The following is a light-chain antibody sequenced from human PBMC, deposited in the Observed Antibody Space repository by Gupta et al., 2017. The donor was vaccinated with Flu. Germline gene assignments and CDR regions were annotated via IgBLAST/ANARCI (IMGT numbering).Light chain of an antibody. CDR3: QQVDRYPLT. J-gene: IGKJ4*01. CDR1: QDISSY. CDR2: NAS. V-gene: IGKV1-9*01. Sequence: PSFLSPSVGDRVTITCRASQDISSYLTWYQKPPGKAPHFLIYNASTLESGVPSRFSGSGSGTEFILTISSLQPEDSATYYCQQVDRYPLTFGGGTKVEI.